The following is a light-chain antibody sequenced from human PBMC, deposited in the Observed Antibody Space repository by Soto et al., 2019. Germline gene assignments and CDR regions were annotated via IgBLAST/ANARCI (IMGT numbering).Light chain of an antibody. CDR3: SSKTSSSTLV. Sequence: QPVLTQPASVSGSPGQSIIISCTGTSSDVGGYNFVSWFQQHPGKAPKLIIYEVSNRPSGVSSRFSGSKSGNTASLTISGLQAGDEADYYCSSKTSSSTLVFGGGTKLTVL. J-gene: IGLJ3*02. V-gene: IGLV2-14*01. CDR1: SSDVGGYNF. CDR2: EVS.